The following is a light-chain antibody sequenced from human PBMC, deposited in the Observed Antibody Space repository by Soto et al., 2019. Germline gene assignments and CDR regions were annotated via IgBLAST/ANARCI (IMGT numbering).Light chain of an antibody. CDR3: CSYAGTYWV. J-gene: IGLJ3*02. CDR1: SNDVGGYNY. Sequence: QSALTQPRSVSGSPGQSVTISCTGTSNDVGGYNYVSWFQQHPGKVPKLMVYDVSYRPSGVPDRLSGSKSGNTASLTISGLQAYDEGYYYCCSYAGTYWVVGGGTKLTVL. CDR2: DVS. V-gene: IGLV2-11*01.